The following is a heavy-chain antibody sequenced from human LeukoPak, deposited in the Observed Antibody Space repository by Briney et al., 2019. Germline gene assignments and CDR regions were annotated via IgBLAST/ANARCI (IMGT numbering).Heavy chain of an antibody. V-gene: IGHV5-51*01. D-gene: IGHD6-19*01. CDR2: NYPDISDT. J-gene: IGHJ4*02. CDR3: ARNLDIAVAGYYFDY. CDR1: GYSLTNYL. Sequence: GESLKISCKGSGYSLTNYLIGWVRQMPGKGLEWMGINYPDISDTRYSASFEGQVTMSADKSISTAYLQWSSLQASDTAMYYCARNLDIAVAGYYFDYWGQGTLVTVSS.